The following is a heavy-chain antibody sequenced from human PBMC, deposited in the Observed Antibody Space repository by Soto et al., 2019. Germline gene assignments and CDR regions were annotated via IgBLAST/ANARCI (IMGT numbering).Heavy chain of an antibody. CDR1: VGPFSGYY. D-gene: IGHD3-22*01. Sequence: PSETLSLTCAVYVGPFSGYYWSWIRQPPGKGLEWIGEIIHSGGTNYNPSLKSRVTISVDTSKNQFSLNLSSVTAADTAVYYCARGPHSNPYDSDDYFNYWGQGTLVTVSS. CDR2: IIHSGGT. J-gene: IGHJ4*02. CDR3: ARGPHSNPYDSDDYFNY. V-gene: IGHV4-34*01.